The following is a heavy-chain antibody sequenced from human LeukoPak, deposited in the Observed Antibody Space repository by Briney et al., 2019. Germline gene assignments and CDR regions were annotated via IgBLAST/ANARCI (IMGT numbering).Heavy chain of an antibody. CDR3: ARGGPGVFVY. CDR1: GGSISSSY. J-gene: IGHJ4*02. V-gene: IGHV4-59*01. CDR2: IYDSGRT. D-gene: IGHD5-12*01. Sequence: SETLSLTCTVSGGSISSSYWSWIRQPPGKGLEWIADIYDSGRTNYSPSLKSRVTVSEDTSKNQLSLKLRSVTAADTAVYHCARGGPGVFVYWGQGTLVTVSS.